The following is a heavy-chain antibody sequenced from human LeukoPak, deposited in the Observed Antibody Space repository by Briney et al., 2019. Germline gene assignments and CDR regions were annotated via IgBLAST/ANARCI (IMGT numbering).Heavy chain of an antibody. D-gene: IGHD5-18*01. CDR3: ARSDTPLSALDI. J-gene: IGHJ3*02. CDR2: ISSSSSYI. Sequence: GGSLRLSCAASGFTFSSYSMNWVRQAPGKGLEWVSSISSSSSYIYYADSVKGRFTISRDNAKNSLYLQMNSLRAEDTAVYYCARSDTPLSALDIWGQGTMVTVSS. CDR1: GFTFSSYS. V-gene: IGHV3-21*01.